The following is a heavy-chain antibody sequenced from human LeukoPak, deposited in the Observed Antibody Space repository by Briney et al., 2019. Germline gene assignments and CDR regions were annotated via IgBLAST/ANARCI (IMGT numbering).Heavy chain of an antibody. CDR1: GFTFSSYW. CDR3: ARARDYGDYVNWFDP. CDR2: INSDGSTT. D-gene: IGHD4-17*01. Sequence: GGSLRLSCAASGFTFSSYWMHWVRQTPGKGLVWVSRINSDGSTTSYADSVKGQFTISRDNAKNTLYLQMSSLRAEDTAVYYCARARDYGDYVNWFDPWGQGTLVTVSS. J-gene: IGHJ5*02. V-gene: IGHV3-74*01.